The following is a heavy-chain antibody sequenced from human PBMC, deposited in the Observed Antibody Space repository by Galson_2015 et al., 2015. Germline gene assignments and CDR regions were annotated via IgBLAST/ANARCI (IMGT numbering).Heavy chain of an antibody. J-gene: IGHJ6*03. V-gene: IGHV3-33*01. CDR1: GFTFGSYG. CDR3: ARSGTNRFSYYYYMDV. Sequence: SLRLSCAASGFTFGSYGMHWVRQAPGKGLEWVAVIWYDGINKYYADSVKGRFTISRDNSKNTLYLQMNSLRAADTAVYYCARSGTNRFSYYYYMDVWGKGTAVTVSS. D-gene: IGHD1-26*01. CDR2: IWYDGINK.